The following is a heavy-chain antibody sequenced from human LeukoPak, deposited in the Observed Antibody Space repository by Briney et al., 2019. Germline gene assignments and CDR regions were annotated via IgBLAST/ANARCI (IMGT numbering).Heavy chain of an antibody. CDR1: GGSISSGGYY. CDR2: IYYSGST. CDR3: ARVLLPYYFDY. V-gene: IGHV4-31*03. J-gene: IGHJ4*02. D-gene: IGHD2-15*01. Sequence: SETLSLTCTVSGGSISSGGYYWSWIRQHPGTGLEWIGYIYYSGSTYYNPSLKSRVTISVDTSKNQFSLKLSSVTAADTAVYYCARVLLPYYFDYWGQGTLVTVSS.